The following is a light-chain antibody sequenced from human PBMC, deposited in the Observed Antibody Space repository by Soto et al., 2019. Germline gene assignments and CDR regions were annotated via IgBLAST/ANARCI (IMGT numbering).Light chain of an antibody. V-gene: IGLV2-14*01. Sequence: QSALTQPASVSGSPGQSITISCTGTSSDVGGYNYVSWYQQHPGKAPKLMIYEVTNRPSGVSNRFSGSKSGNTASLTISGLQAEDEADYYCSSYTSSNTFYVFXTGTKVTVL. CDR2: EVT. CDR3: SSYTSSNTFYV. CDR1: SSDVGGYNY. J-gene: IGLJ1*01.